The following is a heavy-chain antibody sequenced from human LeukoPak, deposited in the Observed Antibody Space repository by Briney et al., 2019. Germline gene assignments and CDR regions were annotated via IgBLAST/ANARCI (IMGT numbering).Heavy chain of an antibody. CDR2: ISGSGGST. J-gene: IGHJ3*02. CDR3: AKCFGAYAWSAFDI. Sequence: GGSLRLSCAASGFIFTSYWMNWVRRAPGKGLEWVSAISGSGGSTYYADSVKGRFTISRDNSKNTLYLQMNSLRAEDTAVYYCAKCFGAYAWSAFDIWGQGTMVTVSS. CDR1: GFIFTSYW. D-gene: IGHD3-16*01. V-gene: IGHV3-23*01.